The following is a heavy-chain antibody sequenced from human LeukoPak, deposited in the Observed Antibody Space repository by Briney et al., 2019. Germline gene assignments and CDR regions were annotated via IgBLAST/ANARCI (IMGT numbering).Heavy chain of an antibody. CDR2: IRYDGSNK. J-gene: IGHJ3*02. D-gene: IGHD2-2*01. CDR1: GFTFSSYG. CDR3: AKDYCSSTSCYPDDAFDI. Sequence: GGSLRLSCAASGFTFSSYGMHWVRQAPGKGLEWVAFIRYDGSNKYYADSLKCRFTISRDNSKHTLYLQMNSLRAEDTAVYYCAKDYCSSTSCYPDDAFDIWGQGTMVTVSS. V-gene: IGHV3-30*02.